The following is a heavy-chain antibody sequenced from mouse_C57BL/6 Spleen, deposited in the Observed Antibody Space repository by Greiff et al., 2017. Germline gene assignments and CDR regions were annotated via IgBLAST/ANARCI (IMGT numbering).Heavy chain of an antibody. V-gene: IGHV1-15*01. J-gene: IGHJ1*03. CDR2: IDPETGGT. CDR3: TRKALRGAYFDV. D-gene: IGHD1-2*01. Sequence: QVQLQQSGAELVRPGASVTLSCKASGYTFTDYEMHWVKQTPVHGLEWIGAIDPETGGTAYNQKFKGKAILTADKSSSTAYMERRSLTSEDSAVYFCTRKALRGAYFDVWGTGTTVTVSS. CDR1: GYTFTDYE.